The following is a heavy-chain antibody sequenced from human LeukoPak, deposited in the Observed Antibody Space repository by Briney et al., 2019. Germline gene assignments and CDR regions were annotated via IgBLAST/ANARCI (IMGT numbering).Heavy chain of an antibody. CDR2: IYSGGST. J-gene: IGHJ4*02. D-gene: IGHD7-27*01. CDR1: GFTFSSYE. V-gene: IGHV3-66*01. CDR3: ARDYTGGWNDF. Sequence: GGSLRLSCAASGFTFSSYEMNWVRQAPGKGLEWVSVIYSGGSTYYADSVKGRFTISRDNSKNTLYLQMNSLRAEDTAVYYCARDYTGGWNDFWGQGTLVTVSS.